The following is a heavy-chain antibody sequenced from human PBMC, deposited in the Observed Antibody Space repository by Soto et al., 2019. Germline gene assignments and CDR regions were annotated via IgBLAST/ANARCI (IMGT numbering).Heavy chain of an antibody. CDR3: GAYSSSSGKGY. CDR2: INSDGSST. Sequence: EVQLVESGGGLVQPGGSLRLSCAASGFTFSSYWMHWVRQAPGKGLVWVSRINSDGSSTSYADSVKGRFTISRDNAKNTLYQQMNSLRAEDTAVYYCGAYSSSSGKGYWGQGTLVTVSS. J-gene: IGHJ4*02. V-gene: IGHV3-74*01. CDR1: GFTFSSYW. D-gene: IGHD6-6*01.